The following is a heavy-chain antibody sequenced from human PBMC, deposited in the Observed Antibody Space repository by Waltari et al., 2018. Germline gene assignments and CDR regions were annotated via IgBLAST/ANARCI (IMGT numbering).Heavy chain of an antibody. Sequence: QLQLQESGPGLVKPSETLSLTCTVSGGSLSSSSYYWGWIRQPPGKGLEWIGSIYYSGSTYYNPSLKSRVTISVDTSKNQFSLKLSSVTAADTAVYYCASSYSSGWYSTFDYWGQGTLVTVSS. CDR2: IYYSGST. CDR1: GGSLSSSSYY. V-gene: IGHV4-39*01. CDR3: ASSYSSGWYSTFDY. D-gene: IGHD6-19*01. J-gene: IGHJ4*02.